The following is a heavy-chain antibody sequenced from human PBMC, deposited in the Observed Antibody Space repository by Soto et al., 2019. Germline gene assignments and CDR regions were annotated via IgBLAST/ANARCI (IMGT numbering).Heavy chain of an antibody. Sequence: SETLSLTCAVYGGSFSGYYWSWIRQPPGKGLEWIGEINHSGSTNYNPSLKSRVTISVDTSKNQFSLKLSSVTAADTAVYYCARGIAAAGPNWFAPWGQGTLVTVSS. CDR2: INHSGST. CDR3: ARGIAAAGPNWFAP. D-gene: IGHD6-13*01. J-gene: IGHJ5*02. CDR1: GGSFSGYY. V-gene: IGHV4-34*01.